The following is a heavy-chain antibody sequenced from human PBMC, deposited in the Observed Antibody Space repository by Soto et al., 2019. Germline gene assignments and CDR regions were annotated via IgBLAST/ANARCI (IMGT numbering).Heavy chain of an antibody. J-gene: IGHJ1*01. D-gene: IGHD2-15*01. Sequence: SETLSLTCTVSGGSITSSSYYWGWIRQPPGKGLEWIGTIYYSGSTYYNPSLKSRVTISVDKSKNQFSLKLSSVTAADTAVYYCSVVVAATEYFQHWGQGTLVTVSS. CDR3: SVVVAATEYFQH. CDR2: IYYSGST. V-gene: IGHV4-39*07. CDR1: GGSITSSSYY.